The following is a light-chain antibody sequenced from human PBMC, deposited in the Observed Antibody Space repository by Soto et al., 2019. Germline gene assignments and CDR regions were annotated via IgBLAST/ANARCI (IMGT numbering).Light chain of an antibody. CDR1: QNVGTW. Sequence: DIQMTQSPSTLSASVGARVTIKCRASQNVGTWLAWYQQKPGKAPNLLIYKASNLERGVPSRFSGSGSGTEFTLTISSLQPDDLATYYCQQNNRDPWTFGQGTKVDIK. V-gene: IGKV1-5*03. CDR2: KAS. J-gene: IGKJ1*01. CDR3: QQNNRDPWT.